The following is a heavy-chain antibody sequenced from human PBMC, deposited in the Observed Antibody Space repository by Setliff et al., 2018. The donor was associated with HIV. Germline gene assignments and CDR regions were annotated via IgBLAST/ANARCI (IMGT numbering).Heavy chain of an antibody. D-gene: IGHD3-16*02. Sequence: PSETLSLPCAVYGGSFSGYYWSWIRQPPGKGLEWIGDISTFRGTNYSPSLQSRVTISMDTSKNQLSLNLSSATAADTAVYYCSRGTFGGVIAQYYFDYWGQGTLVTVSS. CDR3: SRGTFGGVIAQYYFDY. CDR1: GGSFSGYY. V-gene: IGHV4-4*09. J-gene: IGHJ4*02. CDR2: ISTFRGT.